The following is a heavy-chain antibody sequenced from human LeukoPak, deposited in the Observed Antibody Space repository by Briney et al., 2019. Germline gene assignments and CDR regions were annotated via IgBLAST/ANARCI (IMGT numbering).Heavy chain of an antibody. V-gene: IGHV4-61*01. D-gene: IGHD3-3*01. Sequence: SQTLSLTCTVSGGSISSGSYYWSWIRQPPGKGLEWIGYIYYSGSTNYNPSLKSRVTISVDTSKNQFSLKLSSVTAADTAVYYCARCGWSGISPWGQGTLVTVSS. CDR2: IYYSGST. CDR3: ARCGWSGISP. CDR1: GGSISSGSYY. J-gene: IGHJ5*02.